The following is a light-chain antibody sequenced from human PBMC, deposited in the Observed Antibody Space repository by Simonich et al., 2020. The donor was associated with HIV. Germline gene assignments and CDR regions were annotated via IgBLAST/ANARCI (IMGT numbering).Light chain of an antibody. J-gene: IGKJ2*01. CDR2: LGS. V-gene: IGKV2-28*01. Sequence: SYMYRPSILHRIRYIHIKCDLHTPRPSPQLLICLGSDRAFGVPDRFIGSGSGTDFTLESSRVEAEDVGVYYCMQALQTRGTFGQGTKLEIK. CDR3: MQALQTRGT. CDR1: PSILHRIRYIH.